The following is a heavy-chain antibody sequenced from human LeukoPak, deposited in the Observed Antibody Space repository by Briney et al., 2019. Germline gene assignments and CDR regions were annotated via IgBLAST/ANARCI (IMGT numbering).Heavy chain of an antibody. J-gene: IGHJ4*02. V-gene: IGHV3-23*01. CDR2: ISGSGGTT. CDR1: GFIFSRYG. Sequence: GGSLRLSCEASGFIFSRYGMNWVRQAPGKGLEWVSAISGSGGTTYYADSVKGRFTISRDNPKNTLYLQMNSLRAEDTAVYYCARDDSFDYWGQGTLVTVSS. D-gene: IGHD3-22*01. CDR3: ARDDSFDY.